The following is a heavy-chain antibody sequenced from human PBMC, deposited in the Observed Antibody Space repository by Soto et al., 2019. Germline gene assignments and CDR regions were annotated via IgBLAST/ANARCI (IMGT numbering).Heavy chain of an antibody. D-gene: IGHD3-16*01. CDR2: IYWYDDN. CDR1: GFSLTTRGVG. Sequence: QITLKESGPTLVKPTQTLTLTCTFSGFSLTTRGVGVGWIRQPPGKALECLALIYWYDDNRYSPSLQSRLSTTKDTSKNHVVLTMTNVDPVDTATYYCAHIPNYYQYDWFDPWGQGTLVSVSS. CDR3: AHIPNYYQYDWFDP. V-gene: IGHV2-5*01. J-gene: IGHJ5*02.